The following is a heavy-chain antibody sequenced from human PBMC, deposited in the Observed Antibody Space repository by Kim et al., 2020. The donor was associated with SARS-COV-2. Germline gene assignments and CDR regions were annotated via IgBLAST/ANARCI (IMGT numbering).Heavy chain of an antibody. V-gene: IGHV3-43*01. CDR1: GFTFDDYN. J-gene: IGHJ4*02. D-gene: IGHD7-27*01. CDR2: ISGDGETT. CDR3: AKAIDITGYYDEPTPNWGIDS. Sequence: GGSLRLSCAASGFTFDDYNMHWVRQAPGKGLEWVSLISGDGETTFYADSVKGRFTVSRDNSKDSLYLQMDSLRTDDTAFYYCAKAIDITGYYDEPTPNWGIDSWGQGTLVTVSS.